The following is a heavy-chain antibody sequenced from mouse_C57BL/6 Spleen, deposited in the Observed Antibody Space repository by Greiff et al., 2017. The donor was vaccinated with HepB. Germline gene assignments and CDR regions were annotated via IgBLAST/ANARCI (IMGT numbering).Heavy chain of an antibody. J-gene: IGHJ4*01. CDR2: INPNNGGT. D-gene: IGHD2-5*01. CDR1: GYTFTDYY. Sequence: VQLQQSGPELVKPGASVKISCKASGYTFTDYYMNWVKQSHGKSLEWIGDINPNNGGTSYNQKFKGKATLTVDKSSSTAYMELRSLTSEDSAVYYCARSGSNYRYAMDYWGQGTSVTVSS. V-gene: IGHV1-26*01. CDR3: ARSGSNYRYAMDY.